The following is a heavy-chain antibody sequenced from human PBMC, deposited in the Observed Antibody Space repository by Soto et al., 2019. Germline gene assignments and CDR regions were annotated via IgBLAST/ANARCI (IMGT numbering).Heavy chain of an antibody. D-gene: IGHD3-10*01. CDR1: GGSISSGGYS. J-gene: IGHJ4*02. V-gene: IGHV4-30-2*01. Sequence: SETLSLTCAVSGGSISSGGYSWSWIRQPPGKGLEWIGYIYHSGSTYYNPSLMSRVTISVDRSKNRFSLKLSSVTAADTAVYYCARGGRGSGSYYPFDYWGQGTLVTVSS. CDR2: IYHSGST. CDR3: ARGGRGSGSYYPFDY.